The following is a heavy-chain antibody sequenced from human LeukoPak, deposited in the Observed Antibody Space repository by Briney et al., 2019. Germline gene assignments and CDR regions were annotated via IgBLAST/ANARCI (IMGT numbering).Heavy chain of an antibody. CDR1: GGTFSSYA. CDR2: ISAYNGNT. CDR3: ARDPVLLWFGDTGNYGMDV. J-gene: IGHJ6*04. V-gene: IGHV1-18*01. D-gene: IGHD3-10*01. Sequence: GASVKVSCKASGGTFSSYAISWVRQAPGQGLEWMGWISAYNGNTNYAQKLQGRVTMTTDTSTSTAYMELRSLRSDDTAVYYCARDPVLLWFGDTGNYGMDVWGKGTTVTVSS.